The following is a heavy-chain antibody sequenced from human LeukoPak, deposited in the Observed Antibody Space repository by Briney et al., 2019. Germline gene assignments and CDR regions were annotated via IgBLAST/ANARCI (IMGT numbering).Heavy chain of an antibody. CDR2: IIPIFGTA. CDR1: GGTFSSYA. D-gene: IGHD4-23*01. J-gene: IGHJ4*02. V-gene: IGHV1-69*05. CDR3: ASSPTYGGNSGGYYFDY. Sequence: ALVKVSCKASGGTFSSYAISWVRQAPGQGLEWMGGIIPIFGTANYAQKFQGRVTITTDESTSTAYMELSSLRSEDTAVYYCASSPTYGGNSGGYYFDYWGQGTLVTVSS.